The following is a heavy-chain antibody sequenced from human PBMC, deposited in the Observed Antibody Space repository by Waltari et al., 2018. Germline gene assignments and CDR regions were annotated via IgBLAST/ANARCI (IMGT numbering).Heavy chain of an antibody. CDR2: IIPIFGTA. D-gene: IGHD3-22*01. Sequence: QVQVVQSGAEVKKPGSSVKVSCKASGGTFRNSGINWVRQAPGQGLEWMGGIIPIFGTANYAQKFQGRVTINADESTTTAYMELSSLRSEDTAVYYCAIETRGSSGTDYWGQGTLVTVSS. CDR1: GGTFRNSG. J-gene: IGHJ4*02. V-gene: IGHV1-69*01. CDR3: AIETRGSSGTDY.